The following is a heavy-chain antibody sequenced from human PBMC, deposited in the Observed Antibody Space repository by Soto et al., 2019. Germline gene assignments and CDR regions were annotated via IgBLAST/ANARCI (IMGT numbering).Heavy chain of an antibody. J-gene: IGHJ6*02. CDR2: IYPGDSDT. D-gene: IGHD2-2*01. CDR3: ASTSGVVVPAATHYYYYGMDV. CDR1: GYSFTSYW. Sequence: GESLKISCKGSGYSFTSYWIGWVRQMPGKGLEWMGIIYPGDSDTRYSPSFQGQVTISADRSISTAYLQWSSLKASDTAMYYCASTSGVVVPAATHYYYYGMDVWGQGTTFTVSS. V-gene: IGHV5-51*01.